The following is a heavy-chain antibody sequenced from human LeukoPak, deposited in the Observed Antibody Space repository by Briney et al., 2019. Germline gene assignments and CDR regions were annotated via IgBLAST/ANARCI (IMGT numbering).Heavy chain of an antibody. CDR3: ARDTAAALDY. CDR1: GLTFRNYA. D-gene: IGHD6-13*01. CDR2: TKNKAESHIT. Sequence: GGSLRLSCAASGLTFRNYAMSWVRQAPGKGLEWVGRTKNKAESHITDYAASVKGRLFSSRDDSKNSLYLQMNSLQTDDTGIYYCARDTAAALDYWGQGILVTVSS. V-gene: IGHV3-72*01. J-gene: IGHJ4*02.